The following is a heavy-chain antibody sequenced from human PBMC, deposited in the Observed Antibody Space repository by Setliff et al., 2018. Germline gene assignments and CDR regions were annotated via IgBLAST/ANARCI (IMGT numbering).Heavy chain of an antibody. D-gene: IGHD4-4*01. J-gene: IGHJ4*02. V-gene: IGHV3-73*01. CDR1: GFTFSGSA. CDR2: IRRNAEKRAP. Sequence: PGGSLRLSCAASGFTFSGSAVHWVRQASGKGLEWVGRIRRNAEKRAPIYAGSVTGRFTISRDDAKNTAYRQMNSLKIEDTAVLDCAGAGGNYDHFDYWGQGTLVTVSS. CDR3: AGAGGNYDHFDY.